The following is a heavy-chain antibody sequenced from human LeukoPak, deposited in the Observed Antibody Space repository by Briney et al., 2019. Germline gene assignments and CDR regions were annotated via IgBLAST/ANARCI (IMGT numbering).Heavy chain of an antibody. CDR3: ARVGLRYNYYYYMDV. J-gene: IGHJ6*03. CDR2: IWYDGSNK. Sequence: GGSLRLSCAASGFTFSSYGMHWVRQAPGKGLEWVAVIWYDGSNKYYADSVKGRFTISRDNSKNTLYLQMNSLRAEDTAVYYCARVGLRYNYYYYMDVWGQGTTVTVSS. V-gene: IGHV3-33*01. CDR1: GFTFSSYG.